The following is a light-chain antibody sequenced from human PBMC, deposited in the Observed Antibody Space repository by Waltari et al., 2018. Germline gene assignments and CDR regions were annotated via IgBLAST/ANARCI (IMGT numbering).Light chain of an antibody. J-gene: IGKJ1*01. CDR1: QSVGRY. Sequence: EIVLTQSPGTLSLSPGERATLSCRASQSVGRYLPWYQQKPGQAPRLLIYGASTRATGIPDRFSGSGSGTDFSLIISRLEPEDFAVYFCQKYEALPATFGQGTKVEIK. V-gene: IGKV3-20*01. CDR3: QKYEALPAT. CDR2: GAS.